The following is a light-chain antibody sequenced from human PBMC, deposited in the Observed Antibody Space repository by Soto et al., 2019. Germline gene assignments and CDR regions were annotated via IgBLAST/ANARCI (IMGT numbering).Light chain of an antibody. CDR1: ESVRHY. V-gene: IGKV3-11*01. Sequence: MVLTQSPATLALSPGERATLSCRASESVRHYVAWYQQKPAQAPRLLIYDASNRATGIPARFSGSGSGTDYALTISSLEAEDFAVYYCQHRDNWSYIFGQGTKVEIK. CDR3: QHRDNWSYI. CDR2: DAS. J-gene: IGKJ2*01.